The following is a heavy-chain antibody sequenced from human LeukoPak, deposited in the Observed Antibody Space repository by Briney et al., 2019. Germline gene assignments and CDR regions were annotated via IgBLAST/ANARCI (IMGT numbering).Heavy chain of an antibody. J-gene: IGHJ4*02. CDR2: ISGSGVNT. CDR3: AKVFSDRN. D-gene: IGHD2/OR15-2a*01. CDR1: GFTFDNYA. V-gene: IGHV3-23*01. Sequence: GGSLRLSCAASGFTFDNYAMNWVRQAPGKGLEWVLGISGSGVNTYYADSVKGRFTISRDNSKNTLYLQMNSLRAEDTAVYYCAKVFSDRNWGQGTLVTVSS.